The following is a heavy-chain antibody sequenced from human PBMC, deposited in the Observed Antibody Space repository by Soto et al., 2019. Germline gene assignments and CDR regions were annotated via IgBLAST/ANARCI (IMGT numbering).Heavy chain of an antibody. J-gene: IGHJ4*02. V-gene: IGHV3-21*01. CDR1: AFTFSRYS. CDR2: ISSTTNYI. CDR3: ARESEDLTSNFDY. Sequence: GVSIRLSLAASAFTFSRYSMNWFPQFPGKGLEWVSSISSTTNYIYYADSMKGRFTVSRDNAKNSVYLDMNSLSAEDTAVYYCARESEDLTSNFDYWGQGTLVTVSS.